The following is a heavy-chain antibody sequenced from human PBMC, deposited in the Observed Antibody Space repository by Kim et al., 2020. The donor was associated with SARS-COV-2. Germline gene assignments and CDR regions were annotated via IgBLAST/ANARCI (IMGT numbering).Heavy chain of an antibody. Sequence: GGSLRLSCAASGFTFSDYYMTWIRQAPGKGLEWVAYISSNSDYTNYADSVKGRFIISRDNAKNSVYLQMNSLRGEDTAVYYCARDLTTVGVSWFDPWGQG. CDR2: ISSNSDYT. V-gene: IGHV3-11*05. D-gene: IGHD4-17*01. CDR1: GFTFSDYY. J-gene: IGHJ5*02. CDR3: ARDLTTVGVSWFDP.